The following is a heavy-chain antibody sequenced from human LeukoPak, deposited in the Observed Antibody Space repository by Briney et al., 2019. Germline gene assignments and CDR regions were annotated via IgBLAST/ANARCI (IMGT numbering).Heavy chain of an antibody. D-gene: IGHD1-1*01. CDR2: ISYDGSNK. CDR3: AKAPRVRVYFDY. Sequence: GGSLRLSCAASGFTFSSYGMHWVRQAPGKGLEWVAVISYDGSNKYYADSVKGRFTISRDNSKNTLYLQMNSLRAEDTAVYYCAKAPRVRVYFDYWGQGTLVTVSS. V-gene: IGHV3-30*18. CDR1: GFTFSSYG. J-gene: IGHJ4*02.